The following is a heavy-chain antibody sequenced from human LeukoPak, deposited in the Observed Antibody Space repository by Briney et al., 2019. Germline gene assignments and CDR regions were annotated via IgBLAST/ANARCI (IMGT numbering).Heavy chain of an antibody. CDR3: ARVGPGVWFDY. Sequence: SQTLSLTCTVSGGSISSGDYYWSWIRQPPGKGLEWIGNIYYSGSTYYNPSLKSRVTISVDTSKNQFSLKLSSVTAADTAVYYCARVGPGVWFDYWGQGTLVIVSS. J-gene: IGHJ4*02. V-gene: IGHV4-30-4*01. CDR1: GGSISSGDYY. D-gene: IGHD3-16*01. CDR2: IYYSGST.